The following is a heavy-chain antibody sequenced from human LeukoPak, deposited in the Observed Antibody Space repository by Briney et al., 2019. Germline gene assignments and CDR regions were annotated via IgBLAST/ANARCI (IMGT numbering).Heavy chain of an antibody. D-gene: IGHD3-9*01. J-gene: IGHJ6*03. CDR2: IRYDGGNK. CDR3: AKVNTLTGYPGYYYYYMDV. Sequence: GGSLRLSCGASGFTFSSYGMHWVRQPPGKGLEWVAFIRYDGGNKNYADSVKGRFTISRDNSKNTLYVQMNSLRAEDTAVYYCAKVNTLTGYPGYYYYYMDVWGKGTTVTVSS. CDR1: GFTFSSYG. V-gene: IGHV3-30*02.